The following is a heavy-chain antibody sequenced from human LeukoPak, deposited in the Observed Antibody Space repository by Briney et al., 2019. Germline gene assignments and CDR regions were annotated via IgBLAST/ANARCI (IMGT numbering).Heavy chain of an antibody. CDR2: IPGSGVNI. CDR1: GFTFSDYA. V-gene: IGHV3-23*01. Sequence: PGGSLRLSCAASGFTFSDYAMSWVRQAPGKGLEWVSGIPGSGVNIYYADSVKGRFTISRDNSKNTLYLQMNSLRGEDTAVYYCAKDRSFCGAPWYFDLWGRGNPVTVSS. J-gene: IGHJ2*01. D-gene: IGHD6-25*01. CDR3: AKDRSFCGAPWYFDL.